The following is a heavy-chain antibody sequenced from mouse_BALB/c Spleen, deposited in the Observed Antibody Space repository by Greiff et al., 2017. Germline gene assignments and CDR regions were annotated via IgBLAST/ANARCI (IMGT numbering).Heavy chain of an antibody. CDR1: GYTFTDYA. Sequence: VQLQQSGAELVRPGVSVKISCKGSGYTFTDYAMHWVKQSHAKSLEWIGVISTYYGDASYNQKFKGKATMTVDKSSSTAYMELARLTSEDSAIYYCARRPHYDAMDYWGQGTSVTVSS. CDR3: ARRPHYDAMDY. J-gene: IGHJ4*01. CDR2: ISTYYGDA. V-gene: IGHV1S137*01.